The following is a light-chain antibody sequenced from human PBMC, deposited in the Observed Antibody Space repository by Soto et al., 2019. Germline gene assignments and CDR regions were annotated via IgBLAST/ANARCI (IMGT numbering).Light chain of an antibody. J-gene: IGKJ1*01. V-gene: IGKV3-20*01. Sequence: EIVLTQSPGTLSLSPGERATLSCRASQSVRSRSLAWYQQKPGQAPRLLIYDTSSRTTGIPDRFSGSGSGTDFALTISRLVPEDFAVYYCQQYGSSPRTFGQGTKVEIK. CDR2: DTS. CDR1: QSVRSRS. CDR3: QQYGSSPRT.